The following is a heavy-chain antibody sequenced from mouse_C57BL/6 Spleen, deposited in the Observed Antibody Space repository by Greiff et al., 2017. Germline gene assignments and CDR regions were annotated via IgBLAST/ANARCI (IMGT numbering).Heavy chain of an antibody. J-gene: IGHJ2*01. D-gene: IGHD1-1*01. CDR3: ARRAYYGSSFSFDY. CDR2: IDPSDSYT. Sequence: QVQLQQSGAELVMPGASVKLSCKASGYTFTSYWMHWVKQRPGQGLEWIGEIDPSDSYTNYNQKFKGKSTLTVDKSSSTAYMQLSSLTSEDSAVYYCARRAYYGSSFSFDYWGQGTTLTVSS. CDR1: GYTFTSYW. V-gene: IGHV1-69*01.